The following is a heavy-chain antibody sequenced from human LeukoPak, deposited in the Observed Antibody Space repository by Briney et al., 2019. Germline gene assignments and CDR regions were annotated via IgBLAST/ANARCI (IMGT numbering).Heavy chain of an antibody. CDR3: ARGSCNSTADGVC. CDR1: GFSFTNYA. Sequence: PGGSLRLSCAASGFSFTNYAISWVRQAPARGPECLSSMKGGGETFDADSVKGRFTLSRDDSRNTVYLQLNNLRVEDTDIYYCARGSCNSTADGVCWCQGTQVIVSS. CDR2: MKGGGET. D-gene: IGHD2/OR15-2a*01. J-gene: IGHJ4*02. V-gene: IGHV3-23*01.